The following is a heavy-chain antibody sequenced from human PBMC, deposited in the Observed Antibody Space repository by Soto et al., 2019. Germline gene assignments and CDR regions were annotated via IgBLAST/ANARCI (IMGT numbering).Heavy chain of an antibody. D-gene: IGHD6-13*01. J-gene: IGHJ6*02. CDR2: IYYSGST. CDR1: GGSISSSSYY. CDR3: ARHALPAAGTVGYYGMDV. Sequence: QLQLQESGPGLVKPSETLSLTCTVSGGSISSSSYYWGWIRQPPGKGLEWIGSIYYSGSTYYNPSLKCRVTKSVGTSKNQFFLKLSSVTAADTAVYYCARHALPAAGTVGYYGMDVWGQGTTVTVSS. V-gene: IGHV4-39*01.